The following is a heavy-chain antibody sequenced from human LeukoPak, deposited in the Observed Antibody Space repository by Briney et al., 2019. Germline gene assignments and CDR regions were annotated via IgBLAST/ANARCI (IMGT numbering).Heavy chain of an antibody. V-gene: IGHV3-23*01. CDR3: AKGLWGATTPFYFDY. CDR1: GFTFSSYA. CDR2: ISSGGGST. Sequence: PGGSLRLSCAGSGFTFSSYAMSWVRQAPGKGLEWVSGISSGGGSTYYADSVKGRFTISRDNSKNTLYLQMNSLRAEDTAVYYCAKGLWGATTPFYFDYWGQGTLVTVSS. J-gene: IGHJ4*02. D-gene: IGHD1-26*01.